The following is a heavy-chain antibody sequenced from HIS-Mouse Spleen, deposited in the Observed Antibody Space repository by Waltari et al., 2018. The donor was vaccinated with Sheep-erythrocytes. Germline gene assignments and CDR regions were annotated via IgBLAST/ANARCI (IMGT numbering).Heavy chain of an antibody. CDR3: ARAISSADAFDI. CDR2: INSVGSRT. CDR1: GFTFSSYW. D-gene: IGHD3-16*02. Sequence: EVQLVESGGGLVQPGGSLRLSCAASGFTFSSYWMHWVRQAPGKGLGCVRVINSVGSRTSYAESVKGRFTISRDNAKNTLYLQMNSLRAEDTAVYYCARAISSADAFDIWGQGTMVTVSS. J-gene: IGHJ3*02. V-gene: IGHV3-74*01.